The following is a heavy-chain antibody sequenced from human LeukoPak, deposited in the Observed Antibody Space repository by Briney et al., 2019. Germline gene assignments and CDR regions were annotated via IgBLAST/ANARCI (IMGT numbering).Heavy chain of an antibody. J-gene: IGHJ3*02. D-gene: IGHD3-22*01. V-gene: IGHV1-8*03. Sequence: GASVKVSCKASGYTFTSYGISWVRQAPGQGLEWMGWMNPNSGNRGYAQKFQGRVTITRDTSISTAYMELTSLRSEDTAVYYCARGYYDSSGYGPDASDIWGQGTVVTVSP. CDR2: MNPNSGNR. CDR3: ARGYYDSSGYGPDASDI. CDR1: GYTFTSYG.